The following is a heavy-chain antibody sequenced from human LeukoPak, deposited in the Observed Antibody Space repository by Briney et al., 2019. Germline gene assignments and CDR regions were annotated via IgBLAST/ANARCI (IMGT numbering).Heavy chain of an antibody. V-gene: IGHV3-9*01. CDR3: AKGFLGMPDY. CDR2: ISWNSGSI. D-gene: IGHD2-2*01. CDR1: GFTFDVYA. J-gene: IGHJ4*02. Sequence: SLRLSCAASGFTFDVYAMHWVRQAPGKGLEGVSGISWNSGSIGYAGSVKGRLTISRDNAKNSLYLQMHSLRAEDTALYYCAKGFLGMPDYWGQGTLVTVSS.